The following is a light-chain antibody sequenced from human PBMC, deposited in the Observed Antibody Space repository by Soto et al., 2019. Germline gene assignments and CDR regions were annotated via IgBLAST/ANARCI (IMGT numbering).Light chain of an antibody. V-gene: IGKV1-12*01. CDR1: QHISKW. CDR2: AAS. CDR3: QQADSFPYT. Sequence: DIQMTQSQSSGSAFVEDRVTITCRASQHISKWLAWYQQKQGKAPNLLIFAASNLQSGVPSRFSGSGSGTEFSLTISSLQPEDFATYYCQQADSFPYTFGQGTKLEIK. J-gene: IGKJ2*01.